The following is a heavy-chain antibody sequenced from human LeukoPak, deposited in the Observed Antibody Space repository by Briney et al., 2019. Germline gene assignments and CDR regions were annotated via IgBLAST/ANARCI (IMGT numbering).Heavy chain of an antibody. J-gene: IGHJ6*03. CDR3: GGSGSYSGYYYYYMDV. Sequence: ASVKVSCKASGGTFSSYAISWVRQAPGQGLEWMGGIIPILGTANYAQKFQGRVTITADESTSTAYMEMRSLISEDTAVYYCGGSGSYSGYYYYYMDVWGKGTTVTVSS. V-gene: IGHV1-69*13. D-gene: IGHD3-10*01. CDR2: IIPILGTA. CDR1: GGTFSSYA.